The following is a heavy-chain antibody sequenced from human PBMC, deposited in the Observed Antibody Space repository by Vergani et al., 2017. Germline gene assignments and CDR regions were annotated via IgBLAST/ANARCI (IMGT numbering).Heavy chain of an antibody. CDR1: GYTFSSYW. Sequence: VQLVQSGAEVKKPGASVKVSCKASGYTFSSYWMHWVRQAPGKGLVWVSRINSDGSSTSYADSVKGRFTISRDNAKNTLYLQMNSLRAEDTAVYYCARDLIYRSLVYWGQGTLVTVSS. CDR2: INSDGSST. D-gene: IGHD6-6*01. V-gene: IGHV3-74*01. CDR3: ARDLIYRSLVY. J-gene: IGHJ4*02.